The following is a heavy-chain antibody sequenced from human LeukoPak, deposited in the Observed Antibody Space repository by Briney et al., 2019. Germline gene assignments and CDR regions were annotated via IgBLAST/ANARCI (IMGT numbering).Heavy chain of an antibody. CDR2: IRGSGDMT. CDR1: GFTFTNYA. D-gene: IGHD5-18*01. CDR3: ARARGYSYANEFHLDY. Sequence: GGSLGLSCATSGFTFTNYAMSWVRQAPGKGLEWVSAIRGSGDMTYYADSVKGRFTVARDNSKTTLYLQMNSLRAEDTAVYYCARARGYSYANEFHLDYWGQGTLVTVSS. J-gene: IGHJ4*02. V-gene: IGHV3-23*01.